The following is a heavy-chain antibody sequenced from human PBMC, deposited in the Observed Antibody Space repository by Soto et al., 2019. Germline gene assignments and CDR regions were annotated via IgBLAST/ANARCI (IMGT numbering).Heavy chain of an antibody. J-gene: IGHJ4*02. CDR2: ISYDGSNK. D-gene: IGHD6-6*01. Sequence: QVQLVESGGGVVQPGRSLRLSCAASGFTFSSYGMHWVRQAPGKGLEWVAVISYDGSNKYYADSVKGRFTISRDNPKNTLYLQMNSLIAEDTAVYYCAKAPLEYSSSSFGVDYWGQGTLVTVSS. CDR3: AKAPLEYSSSSFGVDY. CDR1: GFTFSSYG. V-gene: IGHV3-30*18.